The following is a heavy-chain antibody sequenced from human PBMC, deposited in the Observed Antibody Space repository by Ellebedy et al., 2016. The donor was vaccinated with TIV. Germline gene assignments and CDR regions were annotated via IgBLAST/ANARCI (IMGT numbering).Heavy chain of an antibody. D-gene: IGHD3-10*02. V-gene: IGHV1-69*13. J-gene: IGHJ4*02. Sequence: SVKVSCXASGGTFSSYAISWVRQAPGQGLEWMGGIIPIFGTANYAQKFQGRVTITADESTSTAYMELSSLRSEDTAVYYCAREITRFGELDYFDYWGQGTLVTVSS. CDR2: IIPIFGTA. CDR1: GGTFSSYA. CDR3: AREITRFGELDYFDY.